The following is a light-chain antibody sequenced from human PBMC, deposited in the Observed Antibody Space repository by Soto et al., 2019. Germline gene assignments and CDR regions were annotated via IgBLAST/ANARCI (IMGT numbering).Light chain of an antibody. CDR2: AAS. Sequence: DIQMTQSPSSLSASVGDRVTITCRPSQSISSYLNWYQQEPGKAPKLLIYAASSLQSGVPSRFSGSGSGTDFTLTISSLQPDDFETYYCQQSYSSPRTLGQGTKVDIK. CDR1: QSISSY. J-gene: IGKJ1*01. CDR3: QQSYSSPRT. V-gene: IGKV1-39*01.